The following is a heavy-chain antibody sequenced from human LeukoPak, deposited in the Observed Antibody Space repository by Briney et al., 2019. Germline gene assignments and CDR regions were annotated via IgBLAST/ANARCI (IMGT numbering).Heavy chain of an antibody. CDR1: GFTFSSYA. D-gene: IGHD3-10*01. CDR3: ARDRGMGSGSYYGWFGP. J-gene: IGHJ5*02. Sequence: GGSLRLSCAASGFTFSSYAMHWVRQAPGKGLEWVAVISYDGSNKYYADSVKGRFTISRDNSKNTLYLQMNSLRAEDTAVYYCARDRGMGSGSYYGWFGPWGQGTLVTVSS. CDR2: ISYDGSNK. V-gene: IGHV3-30*04.